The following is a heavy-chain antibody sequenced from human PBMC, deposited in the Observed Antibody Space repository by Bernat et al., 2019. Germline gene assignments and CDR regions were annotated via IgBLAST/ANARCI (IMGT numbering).Heavy chain of an antibody. CDR2: TYYRSKWYN. D-gene: IGHD6-19*01. V-gene: IGHV6-1*01. Sequence: QVQMQQSGPGLVKPSQTLSLTCAISGDSVSSKRVVWSWLRQSPSRGLEWLGRTYYRSKWYNDYAVSVKSRITINPGTSKNKFSLQLNSVTPEDTAVYDCARHLEVAGTYLYFDVWGRGTLVTVSS. J-gene: IGHJ2*01. CDR3: ARHLEVAGTYLYFDV. CDR1: GDSVSSKRVV.